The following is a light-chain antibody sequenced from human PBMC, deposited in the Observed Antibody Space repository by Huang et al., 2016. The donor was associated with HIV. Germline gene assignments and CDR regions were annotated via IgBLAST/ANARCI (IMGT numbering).Light chain of an antibody. Sequence: IVLTQSPATLSWYPGERVTLSCRASQSVGNYIAWYQQHPGQSPKRLIDDTSNRATGTPGRFSGSGSGTDFTLTISSLQSEDFAVYYCQQRSSGVTFGGGTKVQVK. J-gene: IGKJ4*01. CDR2: DTS. CDR3: QQRSSGVT. CDR1: QSVGNY. V-gene: IGKV3-11*01.